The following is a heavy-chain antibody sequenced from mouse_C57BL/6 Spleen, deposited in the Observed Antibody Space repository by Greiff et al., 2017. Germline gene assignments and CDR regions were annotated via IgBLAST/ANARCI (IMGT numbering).Heavy chain of an antibody. J-gene: IGHJ2*01. D-gene: IGHD4-1*01. CDR2: IYPGAGDT. CDR3: ARMTGRGYFDY. CDR1: GYAFSSSW. Sequence: VQVVESGPELVKPGASVKISCKASGYAFSSSWMNWVKQRPGKGLEWIGRIYPGAGDTNYNGKFKGKATLTADKSSSTAYMQLSSLTSEDSAVYFCARMTGRGYFDYWGQGTTLTVSS. V-gene: IGHV1-82*01.